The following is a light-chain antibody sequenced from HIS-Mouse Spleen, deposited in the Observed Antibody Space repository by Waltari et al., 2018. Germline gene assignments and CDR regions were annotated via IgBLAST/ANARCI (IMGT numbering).Light chain of an antibody. CDR2: DDS. Sequence: SYVLTQPPSVSVAPGKTARITWGGNNIGSESVHWYQQQPGQAPVLVVYDDSDRPSGIPERFSGSNSGNTATLTISRVEAGDEADYYCQVWDSSSDHVVFGGGTKLTVL. J-gene: IGLJ2*01. CDR3: QVWDSSSDHVV. CDR1: NIGSES. V-gene: IGLV3-21*03.